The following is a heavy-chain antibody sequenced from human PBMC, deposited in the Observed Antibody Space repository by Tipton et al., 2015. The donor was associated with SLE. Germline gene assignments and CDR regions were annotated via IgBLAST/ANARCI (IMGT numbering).Heavy chain of an antibody. CDR3: ARFIAAAGILY. D-gene: IGHD6-13*01. J-gene: IGHJ4*02. V-gene: IGHV4-59*01. CDR1: GGSISSYY. Sequence: TLSLTCTVSGGSISSYYWSWIRQPPGKGLEWIGYIYYSGSTNYNPSLKSRVTISVDTSKNQFSLKLSSVTAADTVVYYCARFIAAAGILYWGQGTLVTVSS. CDR2: IYYSGST.